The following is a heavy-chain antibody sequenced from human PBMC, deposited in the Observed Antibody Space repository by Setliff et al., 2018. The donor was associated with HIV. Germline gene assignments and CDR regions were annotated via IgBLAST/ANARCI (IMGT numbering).Heavy chain of an antibody. D-gene: IGHD2-8*01. Sequence: SETLSLTCTVSGGSMTNYWSWIRQPPGKGLEFIGHIHTSGNTIYNPSLKSRLTITIDTSRNQFSLKLTSVTAADTAVYYCAKFYCPHGVCYGFDIWGQGTMVTVSS. V-gene: IGHV4-4*09. CDR3: AKFYCPHGVCYGFDI. J-gene: IGHJ3*02. CDR2: IHTSGNT. CDR1: GGSMTNY.